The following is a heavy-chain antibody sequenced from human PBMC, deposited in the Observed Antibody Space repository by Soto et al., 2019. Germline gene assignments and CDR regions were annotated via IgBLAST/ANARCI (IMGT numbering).Heavy chain of an antibody. J-gene: IGHJ4*02. CDR3: ARLDDSSGYPHFYFDY. CDR2: IYYSGST. CDR1: GGSISSGGYS. V-gene: IGHV4-61*08. D-gene: IGHD3-22*01. Sequence: PSETLSLTCTVSGGSISSGGYSWTWIRQHPGKGLEWIGYIYYSGSTNYNPSLKSRVTISVDTSKNQLSLKLSSVTAADTAVYYCARLDDSSGYPHFYFDYWGQGTLVTVSS.